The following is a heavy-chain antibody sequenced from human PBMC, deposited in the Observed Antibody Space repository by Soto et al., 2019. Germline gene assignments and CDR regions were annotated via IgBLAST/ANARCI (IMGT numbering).Heavy chain of an antibody. Sequence: SETLSLTCNVSGGPIKTGDYYWNWIRQPPGKGLEWIGYVFYSGATNYSPSLKSRAAISMDTSKNQFSLSLTSVTAADTAVYYCARAGFSYGNLRFWGQGIRVTVSS. CDR3: ARAGFSYGNLRF. V-gene: IGHV4-30-4*01. J-gene: IGHJ4*02. CDR2: VFYSGAT. D-gene: IGHD3-10*01. CDR1: GGPIKTGDYY.